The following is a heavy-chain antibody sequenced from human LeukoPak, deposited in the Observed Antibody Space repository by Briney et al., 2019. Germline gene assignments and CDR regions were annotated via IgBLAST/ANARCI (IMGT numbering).Heavy chain of an antibody. CDR1: GGSISSYY. Sequence: PSETLSLTCTVSGGSISSYYWSWIRQPPGKGLEWIGYIYYSGSTNYNPSLKSQVTISVDTSKNQFSLKLSSVTAADTAVYYCARARKTFRFGGSYDRGNFDYGGQEPLVPVP. CDR3: ARARKTFRFGGSYDRGNFDY. J-gene: IGHJ4*02. D-gene: IGHD1-26*01. CDR2: IYYSGST. V-gene: IGHV4-59*01.